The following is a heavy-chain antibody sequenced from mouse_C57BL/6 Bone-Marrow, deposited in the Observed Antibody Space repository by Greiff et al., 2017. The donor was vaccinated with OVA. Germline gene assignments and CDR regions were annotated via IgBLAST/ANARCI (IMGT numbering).Heavy chain of an antibody. Sequence: EVQRVESGPVLVKPGASVKMSCKASGYTFTDYYMNWVKQSHGKSLEWIGVINPYNGGTSYNQKFKGKATLTVDKSSSTAYMELNSLTSEDSAVYYCARADYYGSSLAWFAYWGQGTLVTVSA. CDR3: ARADYYGSSLAWFAY. D-gene: IGHD1-1*01. V-gene: IGHV1-19*01. J-gene: IGHJ3*01. CDR2: INPYNGGT. CDR1: GYTFTDYY.